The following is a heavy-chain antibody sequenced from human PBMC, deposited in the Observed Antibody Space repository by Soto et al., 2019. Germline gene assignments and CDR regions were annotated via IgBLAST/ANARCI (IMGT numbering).Heavy chain of an antibody. J-gene: IGHJ4*02. Sequence: ASVKVSCKASGYTFTGCYMHWVRQAPGQGLEWMGWINPNSGGTNYAQKFQGWVTMTRDTSISTAYMELSRLRSDDTAVYYCARDRGYSYFDYWGQGTLVTVSS. CDR1: GYTFTGCY. CDR3: ARDRGYSYFDY. CDR2: INPNSGGT. V-gene: IGHV1-2*04. D-gene: IGHD1-1*01.